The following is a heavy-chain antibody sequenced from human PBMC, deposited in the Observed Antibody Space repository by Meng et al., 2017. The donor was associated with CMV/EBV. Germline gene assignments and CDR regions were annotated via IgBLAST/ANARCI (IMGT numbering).Heavy chain of an antibody. Sequence: GESLKISCAASGFTFSSYEMNWVRQAPGKGLEWVAVISYDGSNKYYADSVKGRFTISRDNSKNTLYLQMNSLRAEDTAVYYCARDRRSRNIAARGPDYWGQGTLVTVSS. CDR3: ARDRRSRNIAARGPDY. V-gene: IGHV3-30-3*01. CDR1: GFTFSSYE. D-gene: IGHD6-6*01. CDR2: ISYDGSNK. J-gene: IGHJ4*02.